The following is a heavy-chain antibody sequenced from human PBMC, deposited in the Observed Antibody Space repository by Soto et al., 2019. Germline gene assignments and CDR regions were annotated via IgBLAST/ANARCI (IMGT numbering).Heavy chain of an antibody. D-gene: IGHD5-18*01. CDR1: GGTFSSYT. Sequence: QVQLVQSGAEVKKPGSSMKVSCKASGGTFSSYTISWVRQAPGQGLEWMGRIIPILGIANYAQKFQGRVTITADKSTSTAYMELSSLRSEDTAVYYCARGDTAMGVVDYWGQGTLVTVSS. CDR3: ARGDTAMGVVDY. V-gene: IGHV1-69*02. J-gene: IGHJ4*02. CDR2: IIPILGIA.